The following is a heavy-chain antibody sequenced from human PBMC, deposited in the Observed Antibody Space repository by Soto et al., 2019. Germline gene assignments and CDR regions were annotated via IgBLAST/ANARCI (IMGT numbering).Heavy chain of an antibody. CDR1: GGTFSNHT. J-gene: IGHJ6*03. CDR2: IIPILNIA. D-gene: IGHD2-2*01. V-gene: IGHV1-69*02. CDR3: ARVAEMGTVTTCLEYYMDV. Sequence: QVQLVQSGAEVRKPGSSVKVSCKASGGTFSNHTISWVRQAPGQGLEWMGRIIPILNIANYAQKFEGRVTITADKSTSTAYMELSSLRSEDTAVYYCARVAEMGTVTTCLEYYMDVWGTGTTVTV.